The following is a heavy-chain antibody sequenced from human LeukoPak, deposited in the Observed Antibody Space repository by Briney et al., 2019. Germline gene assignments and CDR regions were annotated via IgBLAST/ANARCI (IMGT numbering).Heavy chain of an antibody. Sequence: PGGSLRLSCAASGFTLTSYAMSWVRQAPGKGLEGVSTISSSGERDRTFYADSVKGRFTISRDNSKNALYLQINSLRAEDTAVYYCAKSRNNLFDPWGQGTLVTVSS. CDR3: AKSRNNLFDP. J-gene: IGHJ5*02. CDR1: GFTLTSYA. CDR2: ISSSGERDRT. V-gene: IGHV3-23*01.